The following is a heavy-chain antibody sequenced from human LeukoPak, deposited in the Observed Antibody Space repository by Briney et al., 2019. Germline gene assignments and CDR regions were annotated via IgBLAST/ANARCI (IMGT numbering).Heavy chain of an antibody. Sequence: PGGSLRLSCAASGFTFSSYEMNWVRQAPGKGLEWVSYVSSGGSTLYYADSVKGRFTISRDNAKNSLYLQMNSLRAEDTAVYYCARDYDFWSGYYSNWFDPWGQGALVTVSS. CDR2: VSSGGSTL. J-gene: IGHJ5*02. D-gene: IGHD3-3*01. CDR3: ARDYDFWSGYYSNWFDP. CDR1: GFTFSSYE. V-gene: IGHV3-48*03.